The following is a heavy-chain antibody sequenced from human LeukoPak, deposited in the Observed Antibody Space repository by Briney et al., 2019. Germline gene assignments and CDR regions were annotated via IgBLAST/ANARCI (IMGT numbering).Heavy chain of an antibody. V-gene: IGHV3-7*01. J-gene: IGHJ5*02. CDR2: INEDGNET. CDR3: AREIDHTTILRVDIIGWFDP. D-gene: IGHD3-3*01. Sequence: PGGSLRLSCAASGFTFRTFWMTWVRQAPGKGLEWVANINEDGNETNYVDSVKGRFTISRDNAKNSLHLQMSSLRDEDTAVYYRAREIDHTTILRVDIIGWFDPWGQGTLVTVSS. CDR1: GFTFRTFW.